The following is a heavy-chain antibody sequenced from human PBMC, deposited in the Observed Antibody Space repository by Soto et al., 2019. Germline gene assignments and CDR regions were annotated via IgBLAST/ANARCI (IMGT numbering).Heavy chain of an antibody. J-gene: IGHJ3*02. CDR1: GFTFSSYG. CDR2: IWYDGSNK. D-gene: IGHD3-9*01. Sequence: QVQLVESGGGVVQPGRSLRLSCAASGFTFSSYGMHWVRQAPGKGLEWVAVIWYDGSNKYYADSVKGRFTISRDNSKNTLYLQMNSRRAEDTAVYYCARDRLYYDILTGYDPDAFDIWGQGTMVTVSS. V-gene: IGHV3-33*01. CDR3: ARDRLYYDILTGYDPDAFDI.